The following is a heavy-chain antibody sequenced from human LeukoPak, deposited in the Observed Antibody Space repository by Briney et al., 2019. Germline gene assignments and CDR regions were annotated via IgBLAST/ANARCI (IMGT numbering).Heavy chain of an antibody. J-gene: IGHJ4*02. CDR3: ARAPRRDRKLFDY. V-gene: IGHV1-2*02. CDR1: GYSFTGYY. CDR2: INPDGGVT. Sequence: ASMKVSCKASGYSFTGYYIHWVRQAPGQGLEWMGWINPDGGVTKSAQNFQGRVTMTRDTSISTAYMELSRLRSDDTAVYYCARAPRRDRKLFDYWGQGTLVTVSS. D-gene: IGHD5-24*01.